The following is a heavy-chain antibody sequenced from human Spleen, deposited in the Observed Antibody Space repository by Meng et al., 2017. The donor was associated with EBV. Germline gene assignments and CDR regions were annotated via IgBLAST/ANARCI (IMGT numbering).Heavy chain of an antibody. CDR2: IYHSGIT. CDR3: ARENRDHYDTSDS. CDR1: VGSLESNNW. V-gene: IGHV4-4*02. Sequence: QLRASGPGLVKPSGTLSLTCVVSVGSLESNNWWTWVRQPPGKGLEWIGEIYHSGITNYNPSLESRVTISVDKSNSHFSLRLTSVTAADTAIYYCARENRDHYDTSDSWGQGTLVTVSS. J-gene: IGHJ4*02. D-gene: IGHD3-22*01.